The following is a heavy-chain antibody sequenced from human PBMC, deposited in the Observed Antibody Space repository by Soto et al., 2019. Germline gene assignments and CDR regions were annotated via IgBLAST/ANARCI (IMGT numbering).Heavy chain of an antibody. D-gene: IGHD3-22*01. V-gene: IGHV1-69*04. CDR1: GGTFSSYT. CDR3: AREVMKVVVSGAFDI. Sequence: SVKVTCKASGGTFSSYTSSWVRQAPGQGLEWMGRIIPILGIANYAQKFQGRVTITADKSTSTAYMELSSLRSEDTAVYYCAREVMKVVVSGAFDIWGQGTMVTVSS. J-gene: IGHJ3*02. CDR2: IIPILGIA.